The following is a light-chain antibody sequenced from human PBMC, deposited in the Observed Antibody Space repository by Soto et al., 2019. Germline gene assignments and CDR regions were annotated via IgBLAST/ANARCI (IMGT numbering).Light chain of an antibody. CDR1: SSDVGGYNY. J-gene: IGLJ1*01. V-gene: IGLV2-14*01. CDR3: ISYTSSSDPYV. Sequence: QSALTQPASVSGSHGQSITISCTGTSSDVGGYNYVSWYQLHPGKAPKVLIYEVSNRPSWVSNRFSGSKSGNTASLTISGLQTEDEADYYCISYTSSSDPYVFGTGTKVTVL. CDR2: EVS.